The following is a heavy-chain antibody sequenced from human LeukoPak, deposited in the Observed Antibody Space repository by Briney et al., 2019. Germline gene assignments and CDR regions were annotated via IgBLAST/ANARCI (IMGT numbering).Heavy chain of an antibody. CDR1: GGSISSGGYS. CDR3: ASGYSYGRGGWFDP. J-gene: IGHJ5*02. CDR2: IYYSGST. V-gene: IGHV4-30-4*07. Sequence: SETLSLTCAVSGGSISSGGYSWSWIRQPPGKGLEWIGYIYYSGSTYYNPSLKSRVTISVDTSKNQFSLKLSSVTAADTAVYYCASGYSYGRGGWFDPWGQGTLVTVSS. D-gene: IGHD5-18*01.